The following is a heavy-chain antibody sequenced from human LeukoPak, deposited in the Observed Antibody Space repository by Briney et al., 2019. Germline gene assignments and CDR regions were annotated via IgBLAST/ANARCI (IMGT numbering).Heavy chain of an antibody. D-gene: IGHD3-10*01. J-gene: IGHJ4*02. CDR3: AKVDGSGSYLAYGLRFDY. CDR1: GFTFSSYA. V-gene: IGHV3-23*01. CDR2: ISGSGGST. Sequence: PGGSLRLSCAASGFTFSSYAMSWVRQAPGKGLEWVSAISGSGGSTYYAGSVKGRFTISRDNSKNTLYLQMNSLRAEDTAVYYCAKVDGSGSYLAYGLRFDYWGQGTLVTVSS.